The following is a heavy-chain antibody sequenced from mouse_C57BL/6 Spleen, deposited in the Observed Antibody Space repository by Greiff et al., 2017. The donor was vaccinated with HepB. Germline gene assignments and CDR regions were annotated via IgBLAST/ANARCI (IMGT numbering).Heavy chain of an antibody. V-gene: IGHV5-6*01. CDR2: ISSGGSYT. D-gene: IGHD1-1*01. Sequence: EVKLMESGGDLVKPGGSLKLSCAASGFTFSSYGMSWVRQTPDKRLEWVATISSGGSYTYYPDSVKGRFTISRDNAKNTLYLQMSSLKSEDTAMYYCARVITRDWYFDVWGTGTTVTVSS. CDR1: GFTFSSYG. J-gene: IGHJ1*03. CDR3: ARVITRDWYFDV.